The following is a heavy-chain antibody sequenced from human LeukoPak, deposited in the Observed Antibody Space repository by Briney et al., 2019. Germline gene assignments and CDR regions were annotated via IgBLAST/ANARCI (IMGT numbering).Heavy chain of an antibody. D-gene: IGHD3-10*01. CDR3: ARSALWFGELPSDY. CDR1: GYSFTSYW. Sequence: GSLKISRKGSGYSFTSYWIGRELQIPGKGLEWMGIRYPGDSYTRHSPSFQGQVTISANKSISTAYLQWSSLKASDTAMYYCARSALWFGELPSDYWGQGTMVSV. V-gene: IGHV5-51*01. J-gene: IGHJ4*02. CDR2: RYPGDSYT.